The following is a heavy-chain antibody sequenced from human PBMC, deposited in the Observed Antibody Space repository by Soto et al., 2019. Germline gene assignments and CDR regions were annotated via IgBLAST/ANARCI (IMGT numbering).Heavy chain of an antibody. CDR1: GFTFSSYA. D-gene: IGHD6-6*01. CDR3: ARSIAARGDYYYYGMDV. J-gene: IGHJ6*02. Sequence: PGGSLRLSCAASGFTFSSYAMHWVRQAPGKGLEWVAVISYDGSNKYYADSAKGRFTISRDNSKNTLYLQMNSLRAEDTAVYYCARSIAARGDYYYYGMDVWGQGTTVTVSS. CDR2: ISYDGSNK. V-gene: IGHV3-30-3*01.